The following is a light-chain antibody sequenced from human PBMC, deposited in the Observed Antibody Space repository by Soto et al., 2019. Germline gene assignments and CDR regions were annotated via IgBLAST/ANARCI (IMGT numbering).Light chain of an antibody. CDR1: QSISSW. CDR2: DAS. Sequence: DIQMTQSPSTLSASVGDRVTITCRASQSISSWLAWYQQKPGKAPKLLIYDASSLESGVPSRFSGSGSGTEFTLTISSLQPDDFATYYCQQGVTFGPGTKVDLK. CDR3: QQGVT. V-gene: IGKV1-5*01. J-gene: IGKJ3*01.